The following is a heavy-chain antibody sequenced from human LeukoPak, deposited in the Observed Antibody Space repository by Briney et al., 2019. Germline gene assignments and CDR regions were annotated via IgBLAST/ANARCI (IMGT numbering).Heavy chain of an antibody. V-gene: IGHV4-59*11. CDR3: AREYDY. CDR1: AVSISRHF. J-gene: IGHJ4*01. CDR2: VFSSGST. Sequence: SETLSLTCNFSAVSISRHFWSWIRQTPEKGLEWLGYVFSSGSTNYNPSLKSRITISLDTSKHQFSLTLNSVTAADTAVYYCAREYDYWGLGTLVTVSS.